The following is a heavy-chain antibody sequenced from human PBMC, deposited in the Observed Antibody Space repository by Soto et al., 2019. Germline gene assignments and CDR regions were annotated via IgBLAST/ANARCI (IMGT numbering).Heavy chain of an antibody. D-gene: IGHD2-8*01. Sequence: SVKVSCKASGGTFSSYAISWVRQAPGQGLEWMGGIIPIFGTANYAQKFQGRVTITADESTSTAYMELSSLRSEDTAVYYCARDGCTNGVCYRYNWFDPWGQGTLVTVSS. CDR1: GGTFSSYA. CDR3: ARDGCTNGVCYRYNWFDP. V-gene: IGHV1-69*01. J-gene: IGHJ5*02. CDR2: IIPIFGTA.